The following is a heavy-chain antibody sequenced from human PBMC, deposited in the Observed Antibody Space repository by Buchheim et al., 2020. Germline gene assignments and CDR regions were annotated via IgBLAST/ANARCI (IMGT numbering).Heavy chain of an antibody. Sequence: HLHLQESGSGLVNPSQTLSLTCAVSGDSIHSGGYSWSWIRQPPGKGLEWIGYIYHSGTTHYNPSLKSRVTISMDKSKNQFSLKVNSVTAADTAVFYCAKTGAQGYLEYWGQG. CDR1: GDSIHSGGYS. CDR3: AKTGAQGYLEY. V-gene: IGHV4-30-2*01. D-gene: IGHD6-13*01. J-gene: IGHJ4*02. CDR2: IYHSGTT.